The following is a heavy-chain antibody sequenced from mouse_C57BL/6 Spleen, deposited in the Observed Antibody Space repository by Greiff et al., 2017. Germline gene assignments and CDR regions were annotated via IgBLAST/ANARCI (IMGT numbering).Heavy chain of an antibody. V-gene: IGHV1-81*01. Sequence: QVQLQQSGAELARPGASVKLSCKASGYTFTSYGISWVKQRTGQGLEWIGEIYPRSGNTYYNEKFKGKATRTADKSSSTAYMELRSLTSEDSAVYFCARRRFTTVAHYYAMDYWGQGTSVTVSS. J-gene: IGHJ4*01. D-gene: IGHD1-1*01. CDR3: ARRRFTTVAHYYAMDY. CDR1: GYTFTSYG. CDR2: IYPRSGNT.